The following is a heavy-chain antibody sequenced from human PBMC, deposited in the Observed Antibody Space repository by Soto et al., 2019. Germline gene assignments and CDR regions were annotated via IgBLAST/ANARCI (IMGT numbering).Heavy chain of an antibody. CDR3: ARGSGGHNYYYGMDV. V-gene: IGHV3-7*03. CDR2: IGEDGSEK. D-gene: IGHD2-15*01. CDR1: GFTFSTYW. J-gene: IGHJ6*02. Sequence: SLRLSCTASGFTFSTYWMSWVRQAPGMGLEWVANIGEDGSEKYYVDSVKGRFTISRDNAKNSLYLQMNSLRADDTAVYYCARGSGGHNYYYGMDVWGQGTTVTVSS.